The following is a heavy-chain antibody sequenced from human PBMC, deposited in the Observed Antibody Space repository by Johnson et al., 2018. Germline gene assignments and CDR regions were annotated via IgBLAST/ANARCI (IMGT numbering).Heavy chain of an antibody. CDR1: GFTFSSYA. D-gene: IGHD6-25*01. CDR3: AKESIAAGTAFDI. Sequence: QVQLVESGGGLVQPGRSLRLSCAASGFTFSSYAMHWVRQAPGKGLEWVAVISYDGSNKYYADSVKGRFTISRDNSKNTLYLQMNSLRAEDTAVYYCAKESIAAGTAFDIWGQGTMVTVSS. J-gene: IGHJ3*02. V-gene: IGHV3-30*04. CDR2: ISYDGSNK.